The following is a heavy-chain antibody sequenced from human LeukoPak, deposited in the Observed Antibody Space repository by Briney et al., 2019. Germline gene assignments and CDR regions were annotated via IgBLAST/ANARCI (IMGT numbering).Heavy chain of an antibody. J-gene: IGHJ4*02. D-gene: IGHD3-10*01. CDR2: ISISSSYT. V-gene: IGHV3-11*05. CDR3: ARGGAYFGSGNIYYFDS. Sequence: GGSLRLSCAASRFTFSDSYMSWIRQAPGKGLEWVSYISISSSYTNYADSVKGRFTISRDNAKNSLYLQMNSLRAEDTAVYYCARGGAYFGSGNIYYFDSWGQGTLVTISS. CDR1: RFTFSDSY.